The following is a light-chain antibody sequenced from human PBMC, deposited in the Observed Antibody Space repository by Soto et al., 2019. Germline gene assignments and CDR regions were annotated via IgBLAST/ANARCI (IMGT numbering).Light chain of an antibody. J-gene: IGKJ1*01. V-gene: IGKV3-20*01. CDR3: HHYQT. CDR2: GTS. CDR1: QRVSSSF. Sequence: EIVLTQSPGTLSLSPGERVTLSCRASQRVSSSFLGWYQQRPGQAPRLLIHGTSIRAAGTPDRFSGSGSGTDFTLTISGLEPGDFAVYYCHHYQTFGQGTKVDI.